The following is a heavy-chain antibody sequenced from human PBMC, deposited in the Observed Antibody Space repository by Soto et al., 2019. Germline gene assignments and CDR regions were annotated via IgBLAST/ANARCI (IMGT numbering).Heavy chain of an antibody. D-gene: IGHD5-12*01. CDR3: ARSNSGYDWNY. V-gene: IGHV4-59*08. J-gene: IGHJ4*02. CDR1: GGSISSYY. CDR2: IYYSGST. Sequence: SETLSLTCTVSGGSISSYYWSWIRQPPGKGLEWIGYIYYSGSTNYNPSLKSRVTISVDTSKNQFSLKLSSVTAADTAVYYCARSNSGYDWNYWGQGTLVTVSS.